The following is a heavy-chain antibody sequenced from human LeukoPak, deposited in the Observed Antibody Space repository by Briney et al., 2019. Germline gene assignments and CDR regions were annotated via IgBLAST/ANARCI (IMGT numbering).Heavy chain of an antibody. CDR1: GGSITNYY. J-gene: IGHJ6*02. D-gene: IGHD2-2*01. V-gene: IGHV4-4*07. Sequence: SETLSLTCIVSGGSITNYYWSWIRQPAGKGLEWIGRIYTSGSTSYNPSLKSRVTMSIDTSKNQFSLKLSSVTAADTAVYYCARGCSSTSCWLRMDVWGQGTTVTVSS. CDR3: ARGCSSTSCWLRMDV. CDR2: IYTSGST.